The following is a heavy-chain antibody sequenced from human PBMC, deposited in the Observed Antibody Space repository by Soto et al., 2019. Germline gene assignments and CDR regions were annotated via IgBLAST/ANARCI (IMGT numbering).Heavy chain of an antibody. CDR1: GFTFSIYA. V-gene: IGHV3-23*01. D-gene: IGHD2-15*01. CDR2: ISGSGGST. J-gene: IGHJ4*02. Sequence: GGSLRLSCAASGFTFSIYAMSWVRQAPGKGLEWVSAISGSGGSTYYADSVKGRFTISRDNSKNTLYLQMNSLRAEDTAGYYCAKPFSSVVVAAPFDYWGQGTLVTVSP. CDR3: AKPFSSVVVAAPFDY.